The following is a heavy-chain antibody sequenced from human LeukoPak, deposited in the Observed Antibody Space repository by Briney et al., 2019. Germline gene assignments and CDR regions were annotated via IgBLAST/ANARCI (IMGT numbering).Heavy chain of an antibody. J-gene: IGHJ4*02. CDR1: GFTFSSYA. Sequence: GGSLRLSCAASGFTFSSYAMNWVRQAPGKGLEWVSGIGAGGTFTYYADSVKGRFTIFRDNSKNTLYLQMNSLRAEDTAVYYCARALAAADFDYWGQGTLVTVSS. V-gene: IGHV3-23*01. CDR3: ARALAAADFDY. CDR2: IGAGGTFT. D-gene: IGHD6-13*01.